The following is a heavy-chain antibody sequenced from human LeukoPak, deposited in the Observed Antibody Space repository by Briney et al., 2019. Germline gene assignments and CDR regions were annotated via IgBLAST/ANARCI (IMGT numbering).Heavy chain of an antibody. D-gene: IGHD2-15*01. CDR2: ISSSGRSI. Sequence: GGSLRLSCAASGFTFSTYEMNWVRQAPGKGLEWVSYISSSGRSIYYADSVKGRFTISRDNSKNSLYLQMNSLRAEDTAVYYCARNYAWAQYCSGGSCYDWGQGTLVTVSS. J-gene: IGHJ4*02. CDR1: GFTFSTYE. V-gene: IGHV3-48*03. CDR3: ARNYAWAQYCSGGSCYD.